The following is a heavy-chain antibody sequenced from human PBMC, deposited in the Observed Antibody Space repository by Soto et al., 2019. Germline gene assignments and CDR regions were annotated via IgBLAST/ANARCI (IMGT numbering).Heavy chain of an antibody. CDR3: ARDRPYVDFWSGYDTGSAPIGMDG. CDR2: ISAYNGNT. Sequence: GASVKVSCKASGYTFTSYGISWVRQAPGQGLEWMGWISAYNGNTNYAQKLQGRVTMTTDTSTSTAYMELRSLRSDDTAVYYCARDRPYVDFWSGYDTGSAPIGMDGWGQGTTVTVSS. D-gene: IGHD3-3*01. V-gene: IGHV1-18*04. CDR1: GYTFTSYG. J-gene: IGHJ6*02.